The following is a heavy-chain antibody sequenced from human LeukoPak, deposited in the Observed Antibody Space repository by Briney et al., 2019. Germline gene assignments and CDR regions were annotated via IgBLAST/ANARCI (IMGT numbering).Heavy chain of an antibody. CDR1: GFTFSSYA. Sequence: PGGSLRLSCAASGFTFSSYAMSWVRQAPGKGLEWVSAISGSGGSTYYADSVKGRFTISRDNSKNTLYLQMNSLRAEDTAVYYCAKDGDSSGYYFSLKAYYFDYWGQGTLVTVSS. V-gene: IGHV3-23*01. CDR2: ISGSGGST. CDR3: AKDGDSSGYYFSLKAYYFDY. J-gene: IGHJ4*02. D-gene: IGHD3-22*01.